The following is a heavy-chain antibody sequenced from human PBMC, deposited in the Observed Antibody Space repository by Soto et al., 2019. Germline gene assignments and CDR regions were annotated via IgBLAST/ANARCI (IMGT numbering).Heavy chain of an antibody. CDR3: AKDRSSTLNWFDP. D-gene: IGHD6-13*01. V-gene: IGHV3-23*01. Sequence: PGGSLRLSCVASGFTFSTYAMSWVRQAPGKGLEWVSGISGSGGTTYYADSVKGRFTISRDNSKNTLYLQMNSLRADDTAVYYCAKDRSSTLNWFDPWGQGTLVTVSS. CDR2: ISGSGGTT. CDR1: GFTFSTYA. J-gene: IGHJ5*02.